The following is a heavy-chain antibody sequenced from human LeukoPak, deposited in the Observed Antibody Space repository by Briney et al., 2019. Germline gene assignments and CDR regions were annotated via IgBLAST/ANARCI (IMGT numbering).Heavy chain of an antibody. Sequence: SVKVSCKASGDTFSSYAISWVRQAPGQGLEWMGWISPNFGTANYAQKFQGRVTITADESTSTAYMELSRLRSEDTAVYYCARTVVANYYYYYYMDVWGKGTTVTVSS. V-gene: IGHV1-69*13. D-gene: IGHD2-21*01. CDR3: ARTVVANYYYYYYMDV. J-gene: IGHJ6*03. CDR2: ISPNFGTA. CDR1: GDTFSSYA.